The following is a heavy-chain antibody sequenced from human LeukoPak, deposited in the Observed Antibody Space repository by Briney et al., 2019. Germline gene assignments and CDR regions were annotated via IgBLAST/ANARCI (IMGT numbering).Heavy chain of an antibody. V-gene: IGHV3-7*03. J-gene: IGHJ4*02. Sequence: GGSLRLSCAASGFPFNAYWMTWVRQAPGKGLEWVANIRQDGDTKYYVDSVKGRFTISRDNAMNSLYLQMNSLRAEDTAIYYCSSSLPYGTTWYGRSDFWDQGTLVTVSS. CDR2: IRQDGDTK. CDR1: GFPFNAYW. D-gene: IGHD6-13*01. CDR3: SSSLPYGTTWYGRSDF.